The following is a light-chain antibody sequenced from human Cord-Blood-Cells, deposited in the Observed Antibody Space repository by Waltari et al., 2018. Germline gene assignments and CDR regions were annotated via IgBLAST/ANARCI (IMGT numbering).Light chain of an antibody. CDR2: DAS. Sequence: IVLTQSPATPSLSPGARATLSCRTSQSVSSYLAWYQQKPGQAPRLLIYDASNRATGIPARYSGSGSGTDFTLTISSLEPEDFAVYYCQQRSDWPLTFGGGTKVEIK. J-gene: IGKJ4*01. CDR3: QQRSDWPLT. V-gene: IGKV3-11*01. CDR1: QSVSSY.